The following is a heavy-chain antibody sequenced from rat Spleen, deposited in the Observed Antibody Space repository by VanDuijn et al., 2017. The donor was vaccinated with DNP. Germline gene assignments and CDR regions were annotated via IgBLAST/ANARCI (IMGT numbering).Heavy chain of an antibody. Sequence: EVQLVESGGDLVQPGRSLKLSCAASGFTFSDYGMAWVRQAPKKGLEWVATITASSGTTYYRDSVKGRFTISADDAKNTLFLQMDSLRSEDTATYYCTTDNYSAPFDYWGQGVLVTVSS. CDR2: ITASSGTT. CDR3: TTDNYSAPFDY. D-gene: IGHD1-8*01. CDR1: GFTFSDYG. J-gene: IGHJ2*01. V-gene: IGHV5S13*01.